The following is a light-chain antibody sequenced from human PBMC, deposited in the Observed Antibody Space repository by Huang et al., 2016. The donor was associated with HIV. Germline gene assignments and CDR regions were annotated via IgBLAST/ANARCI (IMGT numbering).Light chain of an antibody. CDR1: QSIDSY. CDR2: DAS. V-gene: IGKV1-5*01. J-gene: IGKJ1*01. CDR3: QQYHSYPGT. Sequence: EDRVTITCRASQSIDSYLAWYQQKPGKAPKLLIYDASSLDSGVPSRFSGSGSGTEFTLTISSLQPDNFATYYCQQYHSYPGTFGQGTKVEIK.